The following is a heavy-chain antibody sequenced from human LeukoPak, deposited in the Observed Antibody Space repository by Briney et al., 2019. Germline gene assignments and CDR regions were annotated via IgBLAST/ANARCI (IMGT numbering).Heavy chain of an antibody. J-gene: IGHJ3*02. CDR1: GGSISSSSYY. V-gene: IGHV4-39*07. CDR2: IYYSGST. CDR3: ARRIYYYDSSGFETLSAFDI. D-gene: IGHD3-22*01. Sequence: SETLSLTCTVSGGSISSSSYYWGWIRQPPGKGLEWIGSIYYSGSTYYNPSLKSRVTISVDTSKNQFSLKLSSVTAADTAVYYCARRIYYYDSSGFETLSAFDIWGQGTMVTVSS.